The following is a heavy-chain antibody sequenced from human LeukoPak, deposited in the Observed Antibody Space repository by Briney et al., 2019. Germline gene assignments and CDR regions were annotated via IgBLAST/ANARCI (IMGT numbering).Heavy chain of an antibody. V-gene: IGHV4-61*02. D-gene: IGHD4-23*01. CDR2: IYTSGST. CDR3: ARDNSVEDTAWWFDP. J-gene: IGHJ5*02. Sequence: SETLSLTCTVSGGSISSGSYYWSWIRQPAGKGLEWIGRIYTSGSTNYNPSLKSRVTISVDTSKNQFSLKLSSVTAADTAVYYCARDNSVEDTAWWFDPWGQGTLVTVSS. CDR1: GGSISSGSYY.